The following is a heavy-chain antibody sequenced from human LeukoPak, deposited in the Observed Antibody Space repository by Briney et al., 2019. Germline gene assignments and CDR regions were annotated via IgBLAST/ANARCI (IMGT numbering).Heavy chain of an antibody. CDR2: IYHSGGT. Sequence: SETLSLTCTVSGYSISNAYYWGWIRQPPGKGLEWIASIYHSGGTYYSPSLKSRVTISVDTSKNQFSLKLSSVTAADTAVYYCARSVEGYCSGGSCYSYYYYMDVWGKGTTVTVSS. V-gene: IGHV4-38-2*02. J-gene: IGHJ6*03. CDR3: ARSVEGYCSGGSCYSYYYYMDV. CDR1: GYSISNAYY. D-gene: IGHD2-15*01.